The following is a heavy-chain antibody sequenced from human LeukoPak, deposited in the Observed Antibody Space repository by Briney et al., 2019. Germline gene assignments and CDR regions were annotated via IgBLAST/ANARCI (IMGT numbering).Heavy chain of an antibody. CDR2: IYTSGST. CDR3: ARRGYDYYYYYMDV. J-gene: IGHJ6*03. Sequence: SETLSLTCTVSGGSISSGSYYWSWIRQPAGKGLEWIGRIYTSGSTNYNPSLKSRVTISVDTSKNQFSLKLSSVTAADTAVYYCARRGYDYYYYYMDVWGKGTTVTISS. CDR1: GGSISSGSYY. D-gene: IGHD5-12*01. V-gene: IGHV4-61*02.